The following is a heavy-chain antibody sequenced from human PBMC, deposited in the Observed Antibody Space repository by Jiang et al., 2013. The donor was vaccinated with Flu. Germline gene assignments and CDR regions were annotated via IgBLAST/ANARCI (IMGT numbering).Heavy chain of an antibody. Sequence: KGLEWMGIIYPGDSDTRYSPSFQGQVTISADKSTSTAYLQWSSLKASDTAMYYCATPTGYSSGWGAFDIWGQGTMVTVSS. CDR2: IYPGDSDT. J-gene: IGHJ3*02. D-gene: IGHD6-19*01. V-gene: IGHV5-51*01. CDR3: ATPTGYSSGWGAFDI.